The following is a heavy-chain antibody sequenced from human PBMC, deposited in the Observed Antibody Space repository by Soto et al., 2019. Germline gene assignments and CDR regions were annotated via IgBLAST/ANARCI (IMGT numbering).Heavy chain of an antibody. CDR3: ARGARIAAAGPVTPHPHDFDY. Sequence: SVKVSCKASGGTFSSYAISWVRQAPGQGLEWMGGIIPIFGTANYAQKFQGRVTITADESTSTAYMELSSLRSEDTAVYYCARGARIAAAGPVTPHPHDFDYWGQGTLVTVSS. J-gene: IGHJ4*02. CDR1: GGTFSSYA. CDR2: IIPIFGTA. V-gene: IGHV1-69*13. D-gene: IGHD6-13*01.